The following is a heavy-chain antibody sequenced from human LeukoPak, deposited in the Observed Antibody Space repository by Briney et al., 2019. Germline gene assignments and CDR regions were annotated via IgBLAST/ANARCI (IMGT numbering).Heavy chain of an antibody. CDR1: GGSISSGGYS. V-gene: IGHV4-30-4*07. CDR3: ARASSSGWYYYYYMDV. Sequence: PSETLSLTCAVSGGSISSGGYSWSWIRQPPGKGLEWIGYIYYSGSTYYNPSLKSRVTISVDTSKNQFSLKLSSVTAADTAVYYCARASSSGWYYYYYMDVWGKGTTVTVSS. D-gene: IGHD6-19*01. J-gene: IGHJ6*03. CDR2: IYYSGST.